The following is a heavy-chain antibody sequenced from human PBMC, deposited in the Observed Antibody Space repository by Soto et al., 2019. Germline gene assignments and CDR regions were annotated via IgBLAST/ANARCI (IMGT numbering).Heavy chain of an antibody. J-gene: IGHJ3*02. CDR3: ARPYSSGYYYSSLAFDI. D-gene: IGHD3-22*01. CDR1: GYTFTSYY. Sequence: ASVKVSCKASGYTFTSYYMHWVRQAPGQGLEWMGIINPSGGSTSYAQKFQGRVTMTRGTSTSTVYMELSSLRSEGTAVYYCARPYSSGYYYSSLAFDIWGQGTMVTVSS. CDR2: INPSGGST. V-gene: IGHV1-46*01.